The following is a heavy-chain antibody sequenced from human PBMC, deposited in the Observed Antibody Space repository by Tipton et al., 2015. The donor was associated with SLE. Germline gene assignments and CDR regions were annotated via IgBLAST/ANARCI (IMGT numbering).Heavy chain of an antibody. V-gene: IGHV3-21*04. CDR2: ISSSSNII. Sequence: SLRLSCAASGFTFNSYSMNWVRQAPGKGLEWVSSISSSSNIIYYADSVKGRFIISRDNAKNSLYLQMNSLRAEDTALYYCARVGLFDAFDIWGRGTMVTVSS. CDR1: GFTFNSYS. CDR3: ARVGLFDAFDI. J-gene: IGHJ3*02.